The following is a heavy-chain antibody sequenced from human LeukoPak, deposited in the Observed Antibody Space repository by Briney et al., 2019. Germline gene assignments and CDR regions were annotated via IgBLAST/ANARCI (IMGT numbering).Heavy chain of an antibody. CDR3: ARDRGWLQAH. D-gene: IGHD5-24*01. CDR2: IKQDGSEK. CDR1: GFTFSSYW. V-gene: IGHV3-7*01. J-gene: IGHJ4*02. Sequence: GGSLRLSCAGSGFTFSSYWMTWVRQAPGKGLEWVANIKQDGSEKNYVDSVKGRFTISRDNAKNSLYLQMNSLRAEDTAVYYCARDRGWLQAHWGQGTLVTVSS.